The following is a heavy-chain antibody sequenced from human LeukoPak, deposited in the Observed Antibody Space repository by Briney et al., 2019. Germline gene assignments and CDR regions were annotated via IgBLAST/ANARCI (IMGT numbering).Heavy chain of an antibody. CDR3: ARMIRITMIGVVTSYFDY. J-gene: IGHJ4*01. V-gene: IGHV4-39*07. D-gene: IGHD3-22*01. CDR2: IYYSGST. CDR1: GGSISSSSYY. Sequence: SETRSLTCTVSGGSISSSSYYWCWIRQPPGKGLEWSWSIYYSGSTYYTPYIQSRVTISADTSKNQFYLELSYVTAADTAVYYCARMIRITMIGVVTSYFDYWGRGTLVTVSS.